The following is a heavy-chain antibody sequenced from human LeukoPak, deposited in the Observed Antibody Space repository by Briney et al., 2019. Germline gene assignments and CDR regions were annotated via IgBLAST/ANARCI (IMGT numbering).Heavy chain of an antibody. CDR3: AKMEAWTTVTGSGVDY. D-gene: IGHD4-17*01. V-gene: IGHV3-23*01. J-gene: IGHJ4*02. CDR1: GFTFSSYA. CDR2: ISGSGGST. Sequence: TGGSLRLSCAASGFTFSSYAMSWVRQAPGKGLEWVSGISGSGGSTYYADSVKGRFTISRDNSKNTLYLQMNRLRAEDTAVYYCAKMEAWTTVTGSGVDYWGQGTLVTVSS.